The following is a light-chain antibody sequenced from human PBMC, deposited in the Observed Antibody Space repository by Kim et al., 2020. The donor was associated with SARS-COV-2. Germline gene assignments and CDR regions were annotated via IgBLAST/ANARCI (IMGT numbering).Light chain of an antibody. Sequence: SSELTQDPAVSVDLGQTVRITCQGDRLRNYYASWFQQKPGQAPVLVIYGKDNRPSGIPDRFSGSSSGNTASLTITGAQAEDDADYYCNSRYSTDNYVVVFGGGTQLTVL. CDR3: NSRYSTDNYVVV. CDR1: RLRNYY. V-gene: IGLV3-19*01. CDR2: GKD. J-gene: IGLJ2*01.